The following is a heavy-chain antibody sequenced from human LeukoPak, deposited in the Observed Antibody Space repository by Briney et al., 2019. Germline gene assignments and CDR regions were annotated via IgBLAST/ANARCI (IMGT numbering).Heavy chain of an antibody. CDR2: IYNDGRT. Sequence: GGSLGLSCAASGFTVRSSYMSWFRQAPGKGLEWASVIYNDGRTYYADSVKGRFIISKDISKNTLYLQMNNLRADDTAVYYCARGGIDYVWGTSPNYYYYMDVWGKGTTVTVSS. V-gene: IGHV3-53*01. D-gene: IGHD3-16*01. CDR3: ARGGIDYVWGTSPNYYYYMDV. J-gene: IGHJ6*03. CDR1: GFTVRSSY.